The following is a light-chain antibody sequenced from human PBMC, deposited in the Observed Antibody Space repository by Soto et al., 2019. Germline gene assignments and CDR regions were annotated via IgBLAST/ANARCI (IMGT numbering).Light chain of an antibody. J-gene: IGKJ5*01. V-gene: IGKV1-39*01. CDR2: AAS. CDR1: QSISSY. Sequence: DIQMTQSPSSLSASVGDRVTITCRASQSISSYLNWYQQKPGKAPKLLIYAASSLQSGVPSRFSGSGSGTDFTLTISSLQPEDFATYYCQQSYSTPITFGQGTQRENK. CDR3: QQSYSTPIT.